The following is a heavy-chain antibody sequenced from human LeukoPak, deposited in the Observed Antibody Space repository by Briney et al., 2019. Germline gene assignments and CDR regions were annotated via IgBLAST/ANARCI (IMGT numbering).Heavy chain of an antibody. Sequence: ASVKVSCKASGYTFSSYGISWVRQAPGQGLEWMGWITSYNGNTKYAQQLQGRVTMTTDTSTGTAYMELRSLRSDDTAVYYCARDGEIAPSFDYWGQGTLVTVSS. CDR1: GYTFSSYG. CDR3: ARDGEIAPSFDY. J-gene: IGHJ4*02. D-gene: IGHD7-27*01. CDR2: ITSYNGNT. V-gene: IGHV1-18*01.